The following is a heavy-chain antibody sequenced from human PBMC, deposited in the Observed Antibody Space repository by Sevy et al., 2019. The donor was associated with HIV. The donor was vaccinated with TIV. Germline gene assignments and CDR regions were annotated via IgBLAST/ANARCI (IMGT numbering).Heavy chain of an antibody. CDR2: ISSNGDNA. V-gene: IGHV3-30-3*01. CDR3: ARGPEWELTSFLSH. CDR1: GFTFRTYA. Sequence: GGSLRLSCAASGFTFRTYAFHWVRQTPGRGLEWIGLISSNGDNAFYANSVRGRFTISSDNSVNPLYLQMSSLTPDDTAVYYCARGPEWELTSFLSHWGQGTLVTVSS. J-gene: IGHJ4*02. D-gene: IGHD1-26*01.